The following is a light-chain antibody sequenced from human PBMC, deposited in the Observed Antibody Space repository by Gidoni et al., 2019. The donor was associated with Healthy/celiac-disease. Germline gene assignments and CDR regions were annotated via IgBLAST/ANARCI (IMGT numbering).Light chain of an antibody. CDR1: QSVSSN. J-gene: IGKJ2*04. Sequence: EIVMTQSPATLSVSPGERATLSCRASQSVSSNLAWYQQKPGQAPRLLIYGASTRATGIPARFSGSGSGTEFTLTISSLQSEDFAVYYCQQYNLWCSFGQGTKLEIK. V-gene: IGKV3-15*01. CDR3: QQYNLWCS. CDR2: GAS.